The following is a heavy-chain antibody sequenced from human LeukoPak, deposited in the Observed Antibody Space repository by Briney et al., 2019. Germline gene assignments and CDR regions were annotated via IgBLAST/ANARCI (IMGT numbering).Heavy chain of an antibody. V-gene: IGHV3-23*01. Sequence: PGGSLSLSCAASGFTFNTNDMSWVRQAPGKGLEWVADISGSTGGTYYADSVKGRFTISRDNSKSTLYLQMDSLRAEDTAVYYCAKCGNSGCHLIDYWGQGTLVTVSS. CDR1: GFTFNTND. J-gene: IGHJ4*02. CDR3: AKCGNSGCHLIDY. CDR2: ISGSTGGT. D-gene: IGHD5-12*01.